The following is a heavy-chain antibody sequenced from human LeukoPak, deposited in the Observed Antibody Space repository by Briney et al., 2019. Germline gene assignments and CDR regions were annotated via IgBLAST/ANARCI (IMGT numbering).Heavy chain of an antibody. CDR2: IYYSGST. Sequence: PSETLSLTCTVSGVSISSSSYYWGCIRQPPGKGLEWIGSIYYSGSTYYNPSLKSRVTISVDTSKNQFSLKLSSVTAADTGVYYSARVTAKYNWNAKAVEPWGEGALVTASS. CDR3: ARVTAKYNWNAKAVEP. V-gene: IGHV4-39*01. D-gene: IGHD1-20*01. CDR1: GVSISSSSYY. J-gene: IGHJ5*02.